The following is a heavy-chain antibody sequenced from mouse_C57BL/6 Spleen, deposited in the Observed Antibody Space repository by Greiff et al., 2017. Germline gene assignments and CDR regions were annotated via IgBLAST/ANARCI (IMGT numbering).Heavy chain of an antibody. CDR3: ARPGDGYYGDFDN. V-gene: IGHV1-64*01. D-gene: IGHD2-3*01. CDR2: IHPNSGST. CDR1: GYTFTSYW. J-gene: IGHJ2*01. Sequence: VQLQQPGAELVKPGASVKLSCKASGYTFTSYWMHWVKQRPGQGLEWIGMIHPNSGSTNYNEKFKSKATLTVDKSSSTAYMQLRSLTSEDSAVYYGARPGDGYYGDFDNWGEGSTRTVSS.